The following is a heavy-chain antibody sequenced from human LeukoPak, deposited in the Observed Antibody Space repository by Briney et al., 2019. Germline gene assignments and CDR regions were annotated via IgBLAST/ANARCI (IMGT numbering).Heavy chain of an antibody. CDR3: ARLVYGDLGVYFYYMDV. J-gene: IGHJ6*03. Sequence: PGGSLRLSCAASGFTFSSYSMNWVRQAPGKGLEWVSSISSSSSYIYYADSVKGRFTISRDNAKNSLFLQMNSLRAEDTAVYYCARLVYGDLGVYFYYMDVWGKGTTVTISS. CDR2: ISSSSSYI. D-gene: IGHD4-17*01. CDR1: GFTFSSYS. V-gene: IGHV3-21*01.